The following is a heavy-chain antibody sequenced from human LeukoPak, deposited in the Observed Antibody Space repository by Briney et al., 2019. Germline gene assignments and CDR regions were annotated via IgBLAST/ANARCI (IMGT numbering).Heavy chain of an antibody. Sequence: GASVKVSCKASVYTFTGYYMHWVRQAPGQGLEWMGWINPNSGGTNYAQKFQGRVTMTRDKSISTAYMGLSRLRSDDTAVYYCASAFPSMITFGGVIDTDHYFGYWGQGTLATVSS. CDR3: ASAFPSMITFGGVIDTDHYFGY. D-gene: IGHD3-16*02. V-gene: IGHV1-2*02. J-gene: IGHJ4*02. CDR2: INPNSGGT. CDR1: VYTFTGYY.